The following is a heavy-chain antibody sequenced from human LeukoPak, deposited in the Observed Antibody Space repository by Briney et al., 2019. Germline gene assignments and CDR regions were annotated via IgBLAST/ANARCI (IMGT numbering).Heavy chain of an antibody. Sequence: KPSGTPSLTRTVPGGSTSSYYTGWVRAPPREGLEWIGYIYYTENTNYNPSLKSRVTISVDTSKSQFSLKLSSVTTADTAVYYCAGDSYGFDYWGQGILVTVSS. V-gene: IGHV4-59*01. CDR2: IYYTENT. CDR3: AGDSYGFDY. CDR1: GGSTSSYY. D-gene: IGHD5-18*01. J-gene: IGHJ4*02.